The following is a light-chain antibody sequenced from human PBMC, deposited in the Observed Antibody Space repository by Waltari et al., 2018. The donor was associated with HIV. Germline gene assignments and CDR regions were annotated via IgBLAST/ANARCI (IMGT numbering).Light chain of an antibody. CDR3: AAWDGSLSVVV. CDR2: RNN. V-gene: IGLV1-47*01. Sequence: QSVLTQPPSASGTPGQRVTISCSGSSSNIGSNYVYWYQQLPGTAPKRLLYRNNQLPSGVPDRFAGSKSGTSASLAISGLRSEDEADYYCAAWDGSLSVVVFGGGTKLTVL. J-gene: IGLJ2*01. CDR1: SSNIGSNY.